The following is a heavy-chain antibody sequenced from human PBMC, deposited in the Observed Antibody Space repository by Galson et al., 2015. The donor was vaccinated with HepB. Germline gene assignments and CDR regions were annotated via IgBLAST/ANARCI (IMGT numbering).Heavy chain of an antibody. Sequence: SLRLSCAVSGFSVTSNYLSWVRQAPGKGLGWVSLIDSGGTTYYADSVKGRFTISRDNSKNTMYLQMNSLRSEDTALYYCAKDSRCCGLDYWGQGTLVTVSP. CDR1: GFSVTSNY. J-gene: IGHJ4*02. CDR2: IDSGGTT. V-gene: IGHV3-66*02. CDR3: AKDSRCCGLDY. D-gene: IGHD2-8*01.